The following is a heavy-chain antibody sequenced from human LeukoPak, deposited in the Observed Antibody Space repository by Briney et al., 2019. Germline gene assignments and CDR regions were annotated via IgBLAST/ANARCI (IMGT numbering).Heavy chain of an antibody. CDR1: GGSFSGYY. V-gene: IGHV4-34*01. CDR3: ARGREGVDFWSGYSSSYYYYMDV. D-gene: IGHD3-3*01. Sequence: SETLSLTCAVYGGSFSGYYWSWIRQPPGKGLEWIEEINHSGSTNYNPSLKSRVTISVDTSKNQFSLKLSSVTAADTAVYYCARGREGVDFWSGYSSSYYYYMDVWGKGTTVTVSS. J-gene: IGHJ6*03. CDR2: INHSGST.